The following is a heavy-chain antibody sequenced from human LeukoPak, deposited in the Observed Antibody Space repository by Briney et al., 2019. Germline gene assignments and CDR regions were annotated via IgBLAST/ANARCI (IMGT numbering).Heavy chain of an antibody. Sequence: PGGSLRLSCAASGFTFDDYAMHWVRQAPGKGLEWVAFIRYDGSNKYYADSVKGRFTISRDNSKNTLYLQMNSLRAEDTAVYYCAKAPDYYGSGSYEDYWGQGTLVTVSS. CDR1: GFTFDDYA. CDR2: IRYDGSNK. D-gene: IGHD3-10*01. CDR3: AKAPDYYGSGSYEDY. V-gene: IGHV3-30*02. J-gene: IGHJ4*02.